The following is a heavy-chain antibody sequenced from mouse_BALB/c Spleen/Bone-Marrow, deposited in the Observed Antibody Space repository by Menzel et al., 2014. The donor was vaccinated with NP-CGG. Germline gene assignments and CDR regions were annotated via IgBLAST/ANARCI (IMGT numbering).Heavy chain of an antibody. CDR1: GYTFTNYV. CDR3: ARRPPFYGSSYGAMDY. J-gene: IGHJ4*01. CDR2: INPYNDGT. Sequence: EVKVVESGPELVKPGASVKMSCKASGYTFTNYVMHWVKQKPGQGLEWIGYINPYNDGTKYNEKFKGKATLTSDKSSGTAYMELSSLTSEDSAVYYCARRPPFYGSSYGAMDYWGQGTSVTVSS. V-gene: IGHV1-14*01. D-gene: IGHD1-1*01.